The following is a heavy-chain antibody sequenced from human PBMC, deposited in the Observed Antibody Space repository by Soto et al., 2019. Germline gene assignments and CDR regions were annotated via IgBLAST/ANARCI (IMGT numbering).Heavy chain of an antibody. CDR2: ISGSGGST. D-gene: IGHD2-2*01. CDR3: AKPSPEYCSSTSCYGFDY. CDR1: GFTFSSYA. V-gene: IGHV3-23*01. Sequence: GGSLRLSCAASGFTFSSYAMSWVRPAPGEGLEWVSAISGSGGSTYYADSVKGRFTISRDNSKNTLYLQMNSLRAEDTAVYYCAKPSPEYCSSTSCYGFDYWGQGTLVTVSS. J-gene: IGHJ4*02.